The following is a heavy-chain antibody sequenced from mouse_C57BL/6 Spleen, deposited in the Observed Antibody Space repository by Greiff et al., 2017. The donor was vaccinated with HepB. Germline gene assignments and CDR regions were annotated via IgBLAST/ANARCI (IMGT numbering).Heavy chain of an antibody. V-gene: IGHV1-66*01. CDR1: GYSFTSYY. J-gene: IGHJ1*03. CDR2: IYPGSGNT. CDR3: ARDSDWYFDV. Sequence: QVQLQQSGPELVKPGASVKISCKASGYSFTSYYIHWVKQRPGQGLEWIGWIYPGSGNTKYNEKFKGKATLTADTSSSTAYMQLSSLTSEDSAVYYCARDSDWYFDVWGTGTTVTVSS.